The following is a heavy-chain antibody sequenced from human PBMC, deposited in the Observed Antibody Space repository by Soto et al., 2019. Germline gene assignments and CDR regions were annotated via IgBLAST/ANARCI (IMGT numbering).Heavy chain of an antibody. J-gene: IGHJ3*02. CDR1: GGSISSGGYY. CDR2: IYYSGST. D-gene: IGHD2-8*01. CDR3: ATMGPWEEIVPPQDCAFDI. Sequence: PSETLSLTCTVSGGSISSGGYYWSWIRQHPGKGLEWIGYIYYSGSTYYNPSLKSRVTISVDTSKNQFSLRLSSVTAADTAVYYCATMGPWEEIVPPQDCAFDIWGQGTMVTVSS. V-gene: IGHV4-31*03.